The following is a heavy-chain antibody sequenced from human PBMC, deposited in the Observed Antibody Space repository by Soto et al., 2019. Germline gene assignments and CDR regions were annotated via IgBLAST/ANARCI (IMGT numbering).Heavy chain of an antibody. D-gene: IGHD3-3*01. J-gene: IGHJ6*02. CDR3: ARDKNGDYDFWSGYYRGYYYYGMDV. Sequence: GGSLRLSCAASGFTLSSYSMNWVRQAPGKGLEWVSSISSSSSYIYYADSVKGRFTIYRDNAKNSLYLQMNSLRAEDTAVYYCARDKNGDYDFWSGYYRGYYYYGMDVWGQGTTVTVSS. V-gene: IGHV3-21*01. CDR1: GFTLSSYS. CDR2: ISSSSSYI.